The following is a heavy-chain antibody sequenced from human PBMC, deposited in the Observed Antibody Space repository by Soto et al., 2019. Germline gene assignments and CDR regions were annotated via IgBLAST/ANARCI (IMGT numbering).Heavy chain of an antibody. CDR1: GGSISSYY. D-gene: IGHD2-2*01. J-gene: IGHJ4*02. CDR3: ARGVFRGVPAASFFDY. CDR2: IYYSGST. Sequence: QVQLQESGPGLVKPSETLSLTCTVSGGSISSYYWSWIRQPPGKGLEWIGYIYYSGSTNYNPSLKRRVTISVDTSKNQFSLKLSSVTAADTAVYYCARGVFRGVPAASFFDYWGQGTLVTVSS. V-gene: IGHV4-59*01.